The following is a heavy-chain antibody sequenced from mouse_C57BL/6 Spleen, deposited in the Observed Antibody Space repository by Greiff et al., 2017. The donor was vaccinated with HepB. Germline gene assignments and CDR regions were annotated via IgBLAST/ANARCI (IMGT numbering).Heavy chain of an antibody. Sequence: EVQLQQSGPELVKPGASVKISCKASGYTFTDYYMNWVKQSHGKSLEWIGDINPNNGGTSYNQKFKGKATLTVDKSSSTAYMELRSLTSEDSAVYYCARSRALITTVVADYWGQGTTLTVSS. D-gene: IGHD1-1*01. CDR3: ARSRALITTVVADY. V-gene: IGHV1-26*01. J-gene: IGHJ2*01. CDR1: GYTFTDYY. CDR2: INPNNGGT.